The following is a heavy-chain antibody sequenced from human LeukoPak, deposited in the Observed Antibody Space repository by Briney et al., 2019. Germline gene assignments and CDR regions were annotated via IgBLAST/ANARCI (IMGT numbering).Heavy chain of an antibody. V-gene: IGHV3-23*01. CDR3: AKANYDILTDYYLYYFDY. CDR2: ISSSGGST. CDR1: GFTFSIYG. J-gene: IGHJ4*02. D-gene: IGHD3-9*01. Sequence: GGSPRLSCAASGFTFSIYGMSWVRQAPGKGLEWISSISSSGGSTYYADSVKGRFTISRDNPKNTLYLQMNSLRAEDTALYYCAKANYDILTDYYLYYFDYWGQGTLVAVSS.